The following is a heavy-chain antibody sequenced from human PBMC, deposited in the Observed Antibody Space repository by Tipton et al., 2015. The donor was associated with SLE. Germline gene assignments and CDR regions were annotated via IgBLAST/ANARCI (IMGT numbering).Heavy chain of an antibody. V-gene: IGHV4-61*02. J-gene: IGHJ4*02. CDR3: ARERLYSSSWFSD. CDR1: GGSIHSGSYY. D-gene: IGHD6-13*01. CDR2: IYTSGST. Sequence: TLSLTCTVSGGSIHSGSYYWTWIRQPAGKGLEWIGRIYTSGSTNYNPSLKSRVTISVDTSKNQFSLKLSSVTAADTAVYYCARERLYSSSWFSDWGQGTLVTVSS.